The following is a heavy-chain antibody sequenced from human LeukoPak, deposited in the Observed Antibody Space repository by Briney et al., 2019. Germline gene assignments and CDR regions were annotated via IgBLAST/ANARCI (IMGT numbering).Heavy chain of an antibody. CDR2: INHSGST. CDR3: ARAPVLGSG. J-gene: IGHJ4*02. Sequence: SETLSLTCAVYGGSFSGYYWSWIRQPPGKGLEWIGEINHSGSTNYNPSLKSRVTMSVDTSKNQFSLKLSSVTAADTAVYYCARAPVLGSGWGQGTLVTVSS. D-gene: IGHD6-25*01. CDR1: GGSFSGYY. V-gene: IGHV4-34*01.